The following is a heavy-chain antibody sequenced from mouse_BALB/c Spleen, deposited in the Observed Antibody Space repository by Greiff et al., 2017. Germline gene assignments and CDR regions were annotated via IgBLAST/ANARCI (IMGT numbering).Heavy chain of an antibody. D-gene: IGHD2-14*01. J-gene: IGHJ4*01. CDR2: ISSGSSTI. Sequence: EVQGVESGGGLVQPGGSRKLSCAASGFTFSSFGMHWVRQAPEKGLEWVAYISSGSSTIYYADTVKGRFTISRDNPKNTLFLQMTSLRSEDTAMYYCARKRYDGDYYAMDYWGQGTSVTVSS. CDR3: ARKRYDGDYYAMDY. CDR1: GFTFSSFG. V-gene: IGHV5-17*02.